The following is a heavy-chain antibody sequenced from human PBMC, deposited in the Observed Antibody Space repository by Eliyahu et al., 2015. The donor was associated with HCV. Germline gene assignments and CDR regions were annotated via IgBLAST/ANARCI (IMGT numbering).Heavy chain of an antibody. V-gene: IGHV3-23*01. CDR1: GFTFSSYA. Sequence: EVQLLESGGGLVQPGGSLRLSCAASGFTFSSYAMSWVRQAPGKGLEWVSVISGSAGNIYYADSVKGRFTISRDNSKNTLYLQMNSLRAEDTAVYHCAKGPQLWVNYFDFWGQGILVTVSS. CDR3: AKGPQLWVNYFDF. CDR2: ISGSAGNI. J-gene: IGHJ4*02. D-gene: IGHD5-18*01.